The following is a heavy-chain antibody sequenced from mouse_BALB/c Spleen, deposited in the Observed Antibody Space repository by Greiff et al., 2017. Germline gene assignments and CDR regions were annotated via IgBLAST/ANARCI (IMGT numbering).Heavy chain of an antibody. CDR1: GFTFSSFG. J-gene: IGHJ4*01. D-gene: IGHD1-1*01. CDR3: ARGYGSVYYAMDY. CDR2: ISSGSSTI. V-gene: IGHV5-17*02. Sequence: EVQVVESGGGLVQPGGSRKLSCAASGFTFSSFGMHWVRQAPEKGLEWVAYISSGSSTIYYADTVKGRFTISRDNPKNTLFLQMTSLRSEDTAMYYCARGYGSVYYAMDYWGQGTSVTVSS.